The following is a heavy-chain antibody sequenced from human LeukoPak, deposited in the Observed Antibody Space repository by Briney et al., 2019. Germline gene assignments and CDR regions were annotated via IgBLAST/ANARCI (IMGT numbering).Heavy chain of an antibody. Sequence: GGSLRLSCAASGFTFSNYAMSWVRQAPGKGLEWVSAISGSGGSTYYADSVKGWFTISRDNSKNTLYLQMNSLRAEDTAVYYCAKDRYYPLDAFDIWGQGTMVTVSS. V-gene: IGHV3-23*01. D-gene: IGHD2-21*01. J-gene: IGHJ3*02. CDR2: ISGSGGST. CDR3: AKDRYYPLDAFDI. CDR1: GFTFSNYA.